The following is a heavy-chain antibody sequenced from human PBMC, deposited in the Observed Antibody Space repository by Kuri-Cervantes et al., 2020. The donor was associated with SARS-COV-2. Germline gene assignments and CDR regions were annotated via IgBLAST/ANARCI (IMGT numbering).Heavy chain of an antibody. CDR2: ISSSSSYI. J-gene: IGHJ4*02. D-gene: IGHD6-6*01. Sequence: SCKASGGTFSSYAISWVRQAPGKGLEWVSSISSSSSYIYYADSVKGRFTISRDNAKNSLYLQMNSLRAEDTAVYYCARGSSSTYFDYWGQGTLVTVSS. V-gene: IGHV3-21*01. CDR1: GGTFSSYA. CDR3: ARGSSSTYFDY.